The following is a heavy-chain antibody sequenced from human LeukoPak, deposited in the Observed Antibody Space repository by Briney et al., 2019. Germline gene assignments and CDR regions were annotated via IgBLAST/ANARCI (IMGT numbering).Heavy chain of an antibody. D-gene: IGHD1-26*01. CDR1: GYTFTGYY. Sequence: GASVKVSCKASGYTFTGYYIHWVRQAPGQGLEWMGWINPNSGGTNYAQKFQGRVTMTRDTSISTAYMELSRLRSDDTAVYPCARPGTLGYSGNYYYFDYWGQGTLVTVSS. V-gene: IGHV1-2*02. J-gene: IGHJ4*02. CDR3: ARPGTLGYSGNYYYFDY. CDR2: INPNSGGT.